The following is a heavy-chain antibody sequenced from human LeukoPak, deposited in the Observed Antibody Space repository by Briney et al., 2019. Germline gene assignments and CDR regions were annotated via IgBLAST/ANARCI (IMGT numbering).Heavy chain of an antibody. CDR1: GGTFTGYY. Sequence: GSSVKVSCKASGGTFTGYYMHWVRQAPGQGLEWMGWINPNSGGTNYAQKFQGRVTMTRDTSISTAYMELSRLRSDDTAVYYCARLEQWLVAIDYWGQGTLVTVSS. CDR2: INPNSGGT. CDR3: ARLEQWLVAIDY. D-gene: IGHD6-19*01. J-gene: IGHJ4*02. V-gene: IGHV1-2*02.